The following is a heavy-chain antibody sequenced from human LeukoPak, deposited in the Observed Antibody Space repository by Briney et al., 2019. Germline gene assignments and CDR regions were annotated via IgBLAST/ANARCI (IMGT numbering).Heavy chain of an antibody. CDR1: YVFISNYY. V-gene: IGHV4-59*01. CDR2: IYDSWTT. CDR3: ARGRLRDYVWGSHDY. J-gene: IGHJ4*02. D-gene: IGHD3-16*01. Sequence: SDTLFFTCTVSYVFISNYYGCWSRQPPEERVEMVGNIYDSWTTNYNPSLKGRVTISADKSKNQFSLKRSTLTAADTAVYSCARGRLRDYVWGSHDYWGQGTLVTVSS.